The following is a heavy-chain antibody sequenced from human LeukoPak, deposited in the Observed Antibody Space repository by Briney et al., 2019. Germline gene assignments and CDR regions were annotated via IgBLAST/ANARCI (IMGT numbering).Heavy chain of an antibody. CDR2: ISYDGSNK. D-gene: IGHD1-26*01. Sequence: GGSLRLSCAASGFTFSSYAMHWVRQAPGKGLEWVAVISYDGSNKYYADSVKGRFTISRDNSKNTLYLQMNSLRAEDTAVYYCARDALSYYPKYYFDYWGQGTLVTVSS. CDR3: ARDALSYYPKYYFDY. V-gene: IGHV3-30*04. J-gene: IGHJ4*02. CDR1: GFTFSSYA.